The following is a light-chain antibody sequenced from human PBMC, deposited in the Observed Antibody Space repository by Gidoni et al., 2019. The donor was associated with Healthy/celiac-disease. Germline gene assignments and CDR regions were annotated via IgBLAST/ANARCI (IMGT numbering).Light chain of an antibody. CDR1: QSITRW. CDR2: KAS. Sequence: DIQMTQSPSTLSASVGDRVTITCRASQSITRWLACYQQKPGKAPKLLIYKASSLESGVQSRFSGSGSGTEFTLTISSLQPDDFATYYCQQYNSYSPWTFGQGTKVEIK. J-gene: IGKJ1*01. CDR3: QQYNSYSPWT. V-gene: IGKV1-5*03.